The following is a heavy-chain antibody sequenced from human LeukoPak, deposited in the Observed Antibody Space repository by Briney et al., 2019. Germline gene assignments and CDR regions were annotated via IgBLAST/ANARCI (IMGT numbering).Heavy chain of an antibody. D-gene: IGHD2-8*01. CDR2: TYYRSKWYN. CDR3: ARSDCTNGVCQFDY. V-gene: IGHV6-1*01. CDR1: GDSVSSNNAA. Sequence: SQTLSLTCAISGDSVSSNNAAWNWIRQSPSRGLEWLGRTYYRSKWYNGYAGSVKSRVTINPDTSKNQFSLQLNSVTPEDTAVYYCARSDCTNGVCQFDYWTQGTLVTVSS. J-gene: IGHJ4*02.